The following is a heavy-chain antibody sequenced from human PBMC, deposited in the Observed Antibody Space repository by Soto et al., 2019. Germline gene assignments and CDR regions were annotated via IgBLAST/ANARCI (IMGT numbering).Heavy chain of an antibody. V-gene: IGHV3-33*01. D-gene: IGHD2-2*01. CDR2: IWCDGSNK. Sequence: GGSLRLSCAASGFTFSSYGMHWVRQAPGKGLEWVAVIWCDGSNKYYADSVKGRFTISRDNSKNTLYLQMNSLRAEDTAVYYCARDYIVVVPAADSEYYYYYYGMDVWGQGTTVTVSS. CDR3: ARDYIVVVPAADSEYYYYYYGMDV. J-gene: IGHJ6*02. CDR1: GFTFSSYG.